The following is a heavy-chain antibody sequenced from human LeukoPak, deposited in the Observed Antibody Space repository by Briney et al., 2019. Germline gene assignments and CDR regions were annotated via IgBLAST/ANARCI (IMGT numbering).Heavy chain of an antibody. Sequence: GGSLRLSCAASGFTFSSYSMNSVRQAPGKGLEWVSYISSSSSTIYYADSVKGRFTTSRDNAKNSLYLQMNSLRAEDTAVYYCASGRGYSYGYGYWGQGTLVTVSS. D-gene: IGHD5-18*01. J-gene: IGHJ4*02. V-gene: IGHV3-48*01. CDR3: ASGRGYSYGYGY. CDR1: GFTFSSYS. CDR2: ISSSSSTI.